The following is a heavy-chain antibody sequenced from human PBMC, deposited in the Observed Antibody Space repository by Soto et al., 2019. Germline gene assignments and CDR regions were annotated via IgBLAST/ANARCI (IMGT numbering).Heavy chain of an antibody. D-gene: IGHD3-10*01. V-gene: IGHV3-15*07. Sequence: PGGSLRLSCAASGFTFSNAWMNWVRQAPGKGLEWVGRIKSKTDGGTTDYAAPVKGRFTISRDDSKNTLYLQMNSLKTEDTAVYYCTTDRLWFGPDAFDIWGQGTMVTVSS. CDR1: GFTFSNAW. CDR3: TTDRLWFGPDAFDI. J-gene: IGHJ3*02. CDR2: IKSKTDGGTT.